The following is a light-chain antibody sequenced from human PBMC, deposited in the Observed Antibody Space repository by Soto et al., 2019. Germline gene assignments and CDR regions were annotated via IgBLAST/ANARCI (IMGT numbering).Light chain of an antibody. CDR3: QQRSNWIT. CDR1: QSVSSY. J-gene: IGKJ5*01. CDR2: DAS. Sequence: VMTQSPATLSLSPGERATLSCRASQSVSSYLAWYRQKPGQAPRLLIYDASNRATGIPARFSGSGSGTDFTLTISSLEPEDFAVYYCQQRSNWITFGQGTRLEIK. V-gene: IGKV3-11*01.